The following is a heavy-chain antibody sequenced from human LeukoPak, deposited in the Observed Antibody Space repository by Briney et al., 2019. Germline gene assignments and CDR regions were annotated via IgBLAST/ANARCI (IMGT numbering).Heavy chain of an antibody. CDR2: IHYSGST. Sequence: SETLSLTCTVSGFSITSYYWSWIRQPPGKGLEWIGLIHYSGSTTYNPSLKSRVTMSVDTSKNQFFLQLRSVTAADTALYYCARDIREVGATHYFDYWGQGTLVTVTS. J-gene: IGHJ4*02. CDR1: GFSITSYY. CDR3: ARDIREVGATHYFDY. V-gene: IGHV4-59*01. D-gene: IGHD1-26*01.